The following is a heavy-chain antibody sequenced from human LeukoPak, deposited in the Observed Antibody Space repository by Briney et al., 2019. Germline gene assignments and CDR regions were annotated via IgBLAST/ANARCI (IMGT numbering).Heavy chain of an antibody. Sequence: GGSLRLSCAASGFTFSNAWMNWVRQAPGKGLEWVSAISGSGVSTYYADSVKGRFTISRDYSKNTLYLQMDSLRAEDTAVYYCAKDLYCSSNSCYLFDYWGQGTLVTVSS. CDR2: ISGSGVST. CDR3: AKDLYCSSNSCYLFDY. J-gene: IGHJ4*02. V-gene: IGHV3-23*01. D-gene: IGHD2-2*01. CDR1: GFTFSNAW.